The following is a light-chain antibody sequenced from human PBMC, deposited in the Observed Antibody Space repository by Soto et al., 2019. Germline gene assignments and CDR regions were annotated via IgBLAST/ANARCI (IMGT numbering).Light chain of an antibody. CDR2: GAS. J-gene: IGKJ1*01. CDR3: QQYNNWPPWT. Sequence: ENVLTQSPGTLSLSPGERATLSCRASQKITNNFLAWFQQKPGLAPRLLIHGASTRASGVPDRFSGGGSGTDFVLTISRLEPEDFAVYYCQQYNNWPPWTFGQGTKVEI. V-gene: IGKV3-20*01. CDR1: QKITNNF.